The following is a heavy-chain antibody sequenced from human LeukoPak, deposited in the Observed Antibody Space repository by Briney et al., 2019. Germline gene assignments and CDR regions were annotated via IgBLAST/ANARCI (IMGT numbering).Heavy chain of an antibody. D-gene: IGHD4-17*01. J-gene: IGHJ4*02. CDR3: AIKGGYGDQTHDY. CDR2: ISSSGSTI. V-gene: IGHV3-11*01. Sequence: GGSLRLSFAASGFTFSDYYMSWIRQAPGKGLEWVSYISSSGSTIYYADSVKGRFTISRDNAKNSLYLQMNSLRAEDTAVYYCAIKGGYGDQTHDYWGQGTLVTVSS. CDR1: GFTFSDYY.